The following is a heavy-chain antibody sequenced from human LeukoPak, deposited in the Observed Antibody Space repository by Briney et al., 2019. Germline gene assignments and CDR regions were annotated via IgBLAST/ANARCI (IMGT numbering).Heavy chain of an antibody. CDR2: IRSNANNYAT. Sequence: PGGSLRLSCAASGFTFSGAAIHWVRQASGKGLEWVGRIRSNANNYATSYSASVTGRFTISRGDSKNTAFLQMNSLKTEDTAVYYCTSLGYGYTNYFDYWGQGTLVTVSS. CDR1: GFTFSGAA. J-gene: IGHJ4*02. V-gene: IGHV3-73*01. CDR3: TSLGYGYTNYFDY. D-gene: IGHD5-12*01.